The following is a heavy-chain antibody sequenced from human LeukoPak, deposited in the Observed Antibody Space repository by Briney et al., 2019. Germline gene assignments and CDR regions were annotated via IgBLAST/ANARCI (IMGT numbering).Heavy chain of an antibody. D-gene: IGHD1-14*01. J-gene: IGHJ4*02. CDR3: ARGATRSPFDY. CDR2: IWYDGSNK. V-gene: IGHV3-33*01. CDR1: GFTFSSYG. Sequence: GGSLRLSCAASGFTFSSYGMHWVRQAPGKGLEWVAVIWYDGSNKYYADSVKGRFTISRDNSKNTLYLQMNSLRAEDTAVYYCARGATRSPFDYWGQETLVTVSS.